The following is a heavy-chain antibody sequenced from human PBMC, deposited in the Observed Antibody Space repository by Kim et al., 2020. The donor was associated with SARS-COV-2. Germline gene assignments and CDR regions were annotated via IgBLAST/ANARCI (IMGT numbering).Heavy chain of an antibody. D-gene: IGHD3-22*01. V-gene: IGHV4-59*01. CDR2: IYYSGST. CDR3: ARAPYYYDSSGYAQFDY. CDR1: GGSISSYY. J-gene: IGHJ4*02. Sequence: SETLSLTCTVSGGSISSYYWSWIREPPGKGLEWIGYIYYSGSTNYNPSLKSRVTISVDTSKNQFSLKLSSVTAADTAVYYCARAPYYYDSSGYAQFDYWGQGTLVTVSS.